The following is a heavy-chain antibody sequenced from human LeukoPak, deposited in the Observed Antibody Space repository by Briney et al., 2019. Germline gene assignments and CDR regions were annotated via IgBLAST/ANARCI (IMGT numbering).Heavy chain of an antibody. CDR1: GFTFCHYG. D-gene: IGHD6-6*01. J-gene: IGHJ4*02. V-gene: IGHV3-48*01. CDR3: TRGGAARPDY. CDR2: ISSNSRTI. Sequence: GGSLRLSCAASGFTFCHYGMDWVRQAPGKGLEWVSYISSNSRTIDYANSVKGRFTVSRDNAKNSLFLQMNSLRAEDTAVYYCTRGGAARPDYWGQGTLVTVSS.